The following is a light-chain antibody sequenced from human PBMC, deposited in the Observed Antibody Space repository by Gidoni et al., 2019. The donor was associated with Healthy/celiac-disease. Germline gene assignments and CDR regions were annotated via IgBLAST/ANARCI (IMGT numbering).Light chain of an antibody. CDR2: DAS. V-gene: IGKV3-11*01. CDR3: QQRSDWPPVLT. Sequence: EIVLTQSPATLSLSQGERATLSCRASQGVSSDLAWYQQKPGQAPRRLIYDASNRATGIPARFSGSGSGTDFTLTIGSLEPEDVAVYYCQQRSDWPPVLTFGGGTKVEIK. CDR1: QGVSSD. J-gene: IGKJ4*01.